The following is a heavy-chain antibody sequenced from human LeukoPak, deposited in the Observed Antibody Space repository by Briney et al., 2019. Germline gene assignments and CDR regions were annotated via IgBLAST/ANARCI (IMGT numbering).Heavy chain of an antibody. D-gene: IGHD5-24*01. CDR1: GFTFSPYT. Sequence: PGGSLRLSCAASGFTFSPYTMTWVRQAPGKGLECLGNIKEDGSETYYADSVKGRFTISRDNPKNLLFLQINSLRVEDTAVYYCARETPRRGETRDGYRWGQGTLVTVSS. CDR2: IKEDGSET. V-gene: IGHV3-7*01. CDR3: ARETPRRGETRDGYR. J-gene: IGHJ4*02.